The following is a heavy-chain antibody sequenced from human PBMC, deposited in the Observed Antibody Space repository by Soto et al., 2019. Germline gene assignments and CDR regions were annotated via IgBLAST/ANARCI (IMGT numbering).Heavy chain of an antibody. D-gene: IGHD6-13*01. CDR2: IYDSGNT. J-gene: IGHJ4*02. CDR3: ARVQGAAAGHSNFVY. Sequence: SETLSLTCAVSGGSISGTTYSWSWIRQPPGKGLEWIGYIYDSGNTYYNPSLKSQFSISVDRSKNQFSLKLSSVTAADTAVYYCARVQGAAAGHSNFVYWGQGALVTGS. CDR1: GGSISGTTYS. V-gene: IGHV4-30-2*01.